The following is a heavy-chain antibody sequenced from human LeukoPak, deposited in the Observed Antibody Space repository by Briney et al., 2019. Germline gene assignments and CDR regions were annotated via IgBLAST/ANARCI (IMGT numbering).Heavy chain of an antibody. CDR2: IYYSGSN. Sequence: SETLSLTCTVSGGSISSYYWSWIRQPPGKGLEWIGYIYYSGSNNYNPSLKSRVTISVDTSKNQFSLKLSSVTAADTAVYYCATYGREYYDSSGYPDAFDIRGQGTMVTVSS. J-gene: IGHJ3*02. D-gene: IGHD3-22*01. CDR3: ATYGREYYDSSGYPDAFDI. V-gene: IGHV4-59*01. CDR1: GGSISSYY.